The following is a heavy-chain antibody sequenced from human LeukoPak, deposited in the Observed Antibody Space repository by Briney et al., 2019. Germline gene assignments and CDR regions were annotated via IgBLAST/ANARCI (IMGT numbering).Heavy chain of an antibody. Sequence: SVKVSCKASGGTFSSYAISWVRQAPGQGLEWMGGIIPIFGTANYAQKFQGRVTITTDESTSTAYMELSSLRSEDTAVYYCAREGWVRSYGSGENWFDPWGQGTLVTVSS. J-gene: IGHJ5*02. CDR2: IIPIFGTA. CDR1: GGTFSSYA. V-gene: IGHV1-69*05. CDR3: AREGWVRSYGSGENWFDP. D-gene: IGHD3-10*01.